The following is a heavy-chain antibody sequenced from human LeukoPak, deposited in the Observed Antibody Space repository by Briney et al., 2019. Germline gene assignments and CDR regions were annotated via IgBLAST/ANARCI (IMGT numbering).Heavy chain of an antibody. CDR2: MNPNSGNT. CDR1: GYTFTSYD. J-gene: IGHJ4*02. Sequence: ASVKVSCKASGYTFTSYDINWVRQATGQGLEWMGWMNPNSGNTGYAQKFQGRVTITRNTSISTAYMELSSLRSEDTAVYYCARASLATYYDYVWGSYRPFDYWGQGTLVTVSS. CDR3: ARASLATYYDYVWGSYRPFDY. V-gene: IGHV1-8*01. D-gene: IGHD3-16*02.